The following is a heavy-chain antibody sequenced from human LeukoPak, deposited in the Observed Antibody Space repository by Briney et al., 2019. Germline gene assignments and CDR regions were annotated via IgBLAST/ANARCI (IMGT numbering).Heavy chain of an antibody. D-gene: IGHD3-3*01. CDR1: GGSFSGYY. Sequence: SETLSLTCAVYGGSFSGYYWSWIRQPPGKGLEWIGEINHSGSTNYNPSLKSRVTISVDTYKNQFSLKLSSVTAADTAVYYCARGQLHYDFWSGYFNWFDPWGQGTLVTVSS. CDR2: INHSGST. CDR3: ARGQLHYDFWSGYFNWFDP. J-gene: IGHJ5*02. V-gene: IGHV4-34*01.